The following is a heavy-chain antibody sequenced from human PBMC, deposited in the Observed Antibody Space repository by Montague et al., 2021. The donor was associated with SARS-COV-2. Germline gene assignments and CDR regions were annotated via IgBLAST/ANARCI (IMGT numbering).Heavy chain of an antibody. J-gene: IGHJ6*03. D-gene: IGHD3-22*01. CDR2: INNSGST. V-gene: IGHV4-34*01. CDR3: ACGRIEVSMIVVVLTGASYYMDV. CDR1: GGSFSGHY. Sequence: SETLSLTCAVYGGSFSGHYWCWIRQPPGKGLEWIGEINNSGSTNYNPSLKSRVTISVDTSKNQFSLKLHSVTAADTAVYYCACGRIEVSMIVVVLTGASYYMDVWGKGTTVTVSS.